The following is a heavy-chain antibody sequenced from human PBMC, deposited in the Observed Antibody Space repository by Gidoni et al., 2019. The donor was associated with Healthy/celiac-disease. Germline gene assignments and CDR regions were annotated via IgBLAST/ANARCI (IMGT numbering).Heavy chain of an antibody. CDR1: GFTVSSYA. J-gene: IGHJ6*02. V-gene: IGHV3-30-3*01. CDR3: ARGCWSSTSCWSLYYYGMDV. Sequence: QVQLVESGGGVVQPGRSLRLSCAASGFTVSSYAMNWVRQAPGKGLEWVAVISYDGSNKYYADSVKGRFTISRDNSKNTLYLQMNSLRAEDTAVYYCARGCWSSTSCWSLYYYGMDVWGQGTTVTVSS. D-gene: IGHD2-2*01. CDR2: ISYDGSNK.